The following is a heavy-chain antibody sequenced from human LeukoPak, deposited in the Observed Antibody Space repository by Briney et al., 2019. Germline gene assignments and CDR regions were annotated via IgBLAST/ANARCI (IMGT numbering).Heavy chain of an antibody. D-gene: IGHD3-22*01. CDR2: ISYDGSNK. V-gene: IGHV3-30*18. Sequence: GGSLRLSCAASGFTFSSYGMHWVRQAPGKGLEWVAVISYDGSNKYYADSVKGRFTISRDNSKNTLYLQMNSLRAEDTAVYYCAKGDYYDSSGLVDYWGQGTLVTASS. CDR1: GFTFSSYG. CDR3: AKGDYYDSSGLVDY. J-gene: IGHJ4*02.